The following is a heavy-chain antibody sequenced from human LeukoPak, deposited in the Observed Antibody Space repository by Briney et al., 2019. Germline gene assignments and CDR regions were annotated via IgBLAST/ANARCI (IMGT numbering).Heavy chain of an antibody. CDR1: GGSISSYY. CDR2: IYTGGST. D-gene: IGHD2-21*01. J-gene: IGHJ3*02. Sequence: SETLSLTCTVSGGSISSYYWSGIRQPPGKGLEWIGYIYTGGSTNYTPSPKSRVTISVDTSKNQFSLKLSSVTAADTAVYYCARHPLVGRAFDIWGQGTMVTVSS. CDR3: ARHPLVGRAFDI. V-gene: IGHV4-4*09.